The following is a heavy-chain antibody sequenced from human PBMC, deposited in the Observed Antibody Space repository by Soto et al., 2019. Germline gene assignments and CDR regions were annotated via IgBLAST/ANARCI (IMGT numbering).Heavy chain of an antibody. J-gene: IGHJ4*02. CDR1: GFTFDDYA. CDR2: ISWNSGSI. V-gene: IGHV3-9*01. CDR3: AKDKWPYSSSSGTAYFDY. D-gene: IGHD6-6*01. Sequence: GGSLRLSCAASGFTFDDYAMHWVRQAPGKGLEWVSGISWNSGSIGYADSVKGRFTISRDNAKNSLYLQMNSLRAEDTALYYCAKDKWPYSSSSGTAYFDYWGQGTLVTVSS.